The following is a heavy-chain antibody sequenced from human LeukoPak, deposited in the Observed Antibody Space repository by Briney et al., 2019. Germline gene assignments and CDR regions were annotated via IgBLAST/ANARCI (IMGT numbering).Heavy chain of an antibody. Sequence: AQTLSLTCAVSGGSISSGGYSWSRIRQPPGKGLEWIGYIYQNGNTYYNPSLKSRVTISVDRSKNQFSLNLSSVTVADTAVYYCGRGGIAAAASGIDYWGQGTLVTVSS. CDR2: IYQNGNT. D-gene: IGHD6-13*01. CDR3: GRGGIAAAASGIDY. V-gene: IGHV4-30-2*01. CDR1: GGSISSGGYS. J-gene: IGHJ4*02.